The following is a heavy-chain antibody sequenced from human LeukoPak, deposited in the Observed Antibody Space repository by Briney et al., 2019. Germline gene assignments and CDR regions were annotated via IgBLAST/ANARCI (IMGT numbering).Heavy chain of an antibody. CDR1: GFTFSSYE. CDR3: ARDQGFRYFDP. J-gene: IGHJ5*02. V-gene: IGHV3-48*03. CDR2: ISSSGSTI. Sequence: GGSLRLSCAASGFTFSSYEMNWVRQAPGQGLEWVSYISSSGSTIYYADSVKGRFTISRDNAKNSVFLQMSSLSGGDTAIYYCARDQGFRYFDPWGQGTLVTVSS. D-gene: IGHD3-16*02.